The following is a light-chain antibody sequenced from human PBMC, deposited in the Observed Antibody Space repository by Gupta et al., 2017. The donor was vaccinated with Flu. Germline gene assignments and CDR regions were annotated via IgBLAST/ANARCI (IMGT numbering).Light chain of an antibody. CDR2: AGS. J-gene: IGKJ1*01. V-gene: IGKV1-39*01. Sequence: DIQMTQSPPSLSASVGDRVTITCRASHTLTSYLNWYQHKPGRAPKLLIYAGSTLESGVPSRFSGSGSGTDFTLTVSNLQPEDSATYYCQQSDSTPRTFGQGTRVEIK. CDR1: HTLTSY. CDR3: QQSDSTPRT.